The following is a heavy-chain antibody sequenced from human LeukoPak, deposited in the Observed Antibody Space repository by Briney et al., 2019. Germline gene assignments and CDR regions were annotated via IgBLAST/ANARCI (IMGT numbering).Heavy chain of an antibody. Sequence: GRSLRLSCAASGFTFSSYAMHWVRQAPGKGLEWVSGIGVGGGSTFYADSVKGRFTIARDNSKDTLYLQLNSLRGEDTAIYYCAKGNSNWDRAYFDYWGQGTLVTVSS. CDR3: AKGNSNWDRAYFDY. D-gene: IGHD4-11*01. CDR2: IGVGGGST. V-gene: IGHV3-23*01. CDR1: GFTFSSYA. J-gene: IGHJ4*02.